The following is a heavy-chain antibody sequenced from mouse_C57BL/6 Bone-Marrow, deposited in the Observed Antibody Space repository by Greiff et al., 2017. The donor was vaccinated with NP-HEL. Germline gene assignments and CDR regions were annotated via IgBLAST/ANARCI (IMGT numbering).Heavy chain of an antibody. D-gene: IGHD2-3*01. J-gene: IGHJ2*01. Sequence: VQLQQSGAELVKPGASVKLSCKASGYTFTSYWMHWVKQRPGQGLEWIGMIHPNSGSTNYNEKFKSKATLTVDKSSSTAYMQLSSLTSEDSAVYYCARWDDGYYYFDYWGQGTTLTVSS. CDR2: IHPNSGST. CDR1: GYTFTSYW. CDR3: ARWDDGYYYFDY. V-gene: IGHV1-64*01.